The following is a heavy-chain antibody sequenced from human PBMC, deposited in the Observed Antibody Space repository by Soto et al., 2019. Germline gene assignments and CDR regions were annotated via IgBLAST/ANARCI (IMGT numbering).Heavy chain of an antibody. Sequence: ASLKRSCKTSGWNFAGDGIGCVGQAPGQRLEWMGWINAANGDTKYSPKFQGRVTITRDTSASTAYMELSSLRSEDTAVYYCVRRHVSATGIDWFDPWGQGTLVTVPQ. J-gene: IGHJ5*02. CDR2: INAANGDT. V-gene: IGHV1-3*01. D-gene: IGHD6-13*01. CDR3: VRRHVSATGIDWFDP. CDR1: GWNFAGDG.